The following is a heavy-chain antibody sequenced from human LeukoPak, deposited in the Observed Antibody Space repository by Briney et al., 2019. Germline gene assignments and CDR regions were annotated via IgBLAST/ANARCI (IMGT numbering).Heavy chain of an antibody. CDR2: ISSSSSSYI. CDR1: GFTFSSYS. J-gene: IGHJ4*02. D-gene: IGHD6-13*01. CDR3: ARVAASRRGCDY. V-gene: IGHV3-21*01. Sequence: GGSLRLSCAASGFTFSSYSMNWVRQAPGKGLEWVSSISSSSSSYIYYADSVKGRFTISRDNAKNSLYLQMNSLRAEDTAVYYCARVAASRRGCDYWGQGTLVTVSS.